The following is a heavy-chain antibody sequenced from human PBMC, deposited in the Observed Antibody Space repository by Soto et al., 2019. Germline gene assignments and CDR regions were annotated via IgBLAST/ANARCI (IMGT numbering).Heavy chain of an antibody. CDR3: ARDARSYGSGGYYAFPENYSYGMDV. J-gene: IGHJ6*04. V-gene: IGHV6-1*01. CDR2: TYYRSKWYN. Sequence: SQTLSLTCAISGDSVSSNSAAWNWIRQSPSRGLEWLGRTYYRSKWYNDYAVSVKSRITINPDTSKNQFSLQLNSVTPEDTAVYYCARDARSYGSGGYYAFPENYSYGMDVRGKGTTVTVSS. D-gene: IGHD3-10*01. CDR1: GDSVSSNSAA.